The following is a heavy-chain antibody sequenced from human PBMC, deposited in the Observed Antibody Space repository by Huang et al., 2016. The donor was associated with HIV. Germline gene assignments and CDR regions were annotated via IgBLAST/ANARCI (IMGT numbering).Heavy chain of an antibody. D-gene: IGHD2-2*03. CDR2: VYFLWNT. CDR3: AREVRSVDTDRPDGYYYRGLDV. Sequence: QLRESGPGLVTPSETLSLTCSASGTSMTSSTFYWGWFRQPPGRGLGWIGSVYFLWNTAYLPSLKSRVTISLDTANKQYSMRLTSVTAADTAVYFCAREVRSVDTDRPDGYYYRGLDVWGQGTTVMVSS. CDR1: GTSMTSSTFY. J-gene: IGHJ6*02. V-gene: IGHV4-39*02.